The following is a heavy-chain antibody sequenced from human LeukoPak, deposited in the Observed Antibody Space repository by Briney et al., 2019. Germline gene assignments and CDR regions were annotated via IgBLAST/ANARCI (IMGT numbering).Heavy chain of an antibody. CDR1: GFTFSSYG. CDR3: AKEPGSGWYYFDY. Sequence: PGRSLRLSCAASGFTFSSYGMHWVRQAPGKGLEGVAVISYDGSNKYYAGSVKGRFTISRDNSKNTLYLQMNSLRAEDTAVYYCAKEPGSGWYYFDYWGQGTLVTVSS. D-gene: IGHD6-19*01. CDR2: ISYDGSNK. V-gene: IGHV3-30*18. J-gene: IGHJ4*02.